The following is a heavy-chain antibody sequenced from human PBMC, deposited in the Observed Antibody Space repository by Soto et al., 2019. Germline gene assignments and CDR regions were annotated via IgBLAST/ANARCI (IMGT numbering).Heavy chain of an antibody. D-gene: IGHD3-9*01. Sequence: PGESLKISCAASGFTFSSYEMNWVRQAPGKGLEWVSYISSSGSTIYYADSVKGRFTISRDNAKNSLYLQMNSLRAEDTAVYYCARGLLRYFDWLLSAEYFQHWGQGTLVTVSS. CDR2: ISSSGSTI. V-gene: IGHV3-48*03. CDR1: GFTFSSYE. J-gene: IGHJ1*01. CDR3: ARGLLRYFDWLLSAEYFQH.